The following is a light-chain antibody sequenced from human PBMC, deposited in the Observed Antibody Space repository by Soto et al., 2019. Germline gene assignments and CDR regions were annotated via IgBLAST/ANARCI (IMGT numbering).Light chain of an antibody. CDR3: SSYTSSSTLYV. J-gene: IGLJ1*01. V-gene: IGLV2-14*03. CDR2: DVT. CDR1: SSDVCGYNY. Sequence: QSVLTQPASVSGSPGQSITISCTGTSSDVCGYNYVSWYQHHPGKAPKLIIYDVTNRPSGVSNPFSGSKSGNTASLTISGLQAEDEADYYCSSYTSSSTLYVFGTGTKVTVL.